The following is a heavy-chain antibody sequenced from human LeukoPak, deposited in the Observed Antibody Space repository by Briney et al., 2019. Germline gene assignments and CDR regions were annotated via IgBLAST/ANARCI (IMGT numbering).Heavy chain of an antibody. CDR2: IRSRVNNYAT. V-gene: IGHV3-73*01. Sequence: GGSLRLSCAASGFSFSASAMHWVRQASGKGLEWVGRIRSRVNNYATAYAASVRGRFTISRDDSKNTASLEMNSLKTEDTAIYYCARSTREVGERFDYWGQGTLVTVSS. CDR3: ARSTREVGERFDY. CDR1: GFSFSASA. D-gene: IGHD3-10*01. J-gene: IGHJ4*02.